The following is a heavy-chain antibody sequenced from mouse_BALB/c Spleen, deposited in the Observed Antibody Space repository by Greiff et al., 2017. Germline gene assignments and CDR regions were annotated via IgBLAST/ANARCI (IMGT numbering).Heavy chain of an antibody. CDR3: TGGNYDFDY. CDR2: ISSGGSYT. CDR1: GFTFSSYT. J-gene: IGHJ2*01. D-gene: IGHD2-1*01. Sequence: EVKVEESGGGLVKPGGSLKLSCAASGFTFSSYTMSWVRQTPEKRLEWVATISSGGSYTYYPDSVKGRFTISRDNAKNTLYLQMSSLKSEDTAMYYCTGGNYDFDYWGQGTTLTVSS. V-gene: IGHV5-6-4*01.